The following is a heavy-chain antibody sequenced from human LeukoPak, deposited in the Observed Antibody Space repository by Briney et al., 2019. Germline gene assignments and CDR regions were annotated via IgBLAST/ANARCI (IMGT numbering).Heavy chain of an antibody. Sequence: SVKVSCKASGGTFSSYAISWVRQAPGQGLEWMGGITPIFGTANYAQKFQGRVTITADESTSTAYMELSSLRSEDTAVYYCARVVVVVPAAIAYYYYYYGMDVWGQGTTVTVSS. V-gene: IGHV1-69*01. CDR3: ARVVVVVPAAIAYYYYYYGMDV. J-gene: IGHJ6*02. D-gene: IGHD2-2*01. CDR2: ITPIFGTA. CDR1: GGTFSSYA.